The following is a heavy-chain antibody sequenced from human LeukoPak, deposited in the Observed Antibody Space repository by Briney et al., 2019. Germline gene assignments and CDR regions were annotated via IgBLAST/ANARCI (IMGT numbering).Heavy chain of an antibody. CDR1: GFTFSSYA. Sequence: GGSLRLSCAASGFTFSSYAMHWVRQAPGKGLEWVAVISYDGSNKYYADSVKGRFTISRDNSKNTLYLQMNSLRAEDTAVYYCAKCGGGDCYRALDIWGQGTTATVSS. CDR3: AKCGGGDCYRALDI. D-gene: IGHD2-21*02. J-gene: IGHJ3*02. V-gene: IGHV3-30*04. CDR2: ISYDGSNK.